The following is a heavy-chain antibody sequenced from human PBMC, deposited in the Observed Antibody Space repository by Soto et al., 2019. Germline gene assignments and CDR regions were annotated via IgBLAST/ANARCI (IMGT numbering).Heavy chain of an antibody. CDR3: ARTLAGNDY. J-gene: IGHJ4*02. V-gene: IGHV3-48*03. Sequence: GGALRLSCAASGFTFSSYEMNWVRQAPGKGLEWVSYISSSGSTIYYADSVKGRFTISRDNAKNSLYLQMNSLRAEDTAVYYCARTLAGNDYWGQGTLVTVSS. CDR2: ISSSGSTI. CDR1: GFTFSSYE.